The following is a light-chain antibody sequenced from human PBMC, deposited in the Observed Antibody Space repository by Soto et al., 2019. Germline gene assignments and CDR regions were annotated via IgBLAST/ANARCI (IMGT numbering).Light chain of an antibody. CDR2: GAS. Sequence: SQSPGTLSLSTGERATLSCRASQSVSSSYLAWYQQKPGQAPRLLIYGASSRATGIPDRFSGSGSGTDFTLTISRLEPEDFAVYYCQQYGSSPRTFGQGTKVAIK. V-gene: IGKV3-20*01. CDR1: QSVSSSY. CDR3: QQYGSSPRT. J-gene: IGKJ1*01.